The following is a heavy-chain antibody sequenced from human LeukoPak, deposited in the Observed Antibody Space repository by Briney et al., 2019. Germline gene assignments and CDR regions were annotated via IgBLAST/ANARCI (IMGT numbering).Heavy chain of an antibody. J-gene: IGHJ4*02. Sequence: GASVQVSCKASGGTFSSYAISWVRQAPGQGLEWMGRIIPILGIANYAQKFQGRVTITADKSTSTAYMELSSLRSEDTAVYYCARDRNSLSGSYVYWGQGTLVTVSS. V-gene: IGHV1-69*04. D-gene: IGHD1-26*01. CDR2: IIPILGIA. CDR3: ARDRNSLSGSYVY. CDR1: GGTFSSYA.